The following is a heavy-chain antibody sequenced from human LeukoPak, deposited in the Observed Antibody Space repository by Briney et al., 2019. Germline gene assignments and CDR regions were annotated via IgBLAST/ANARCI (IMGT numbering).Heavy chain of an antibody. CDR3: AKGRVATIRRDYFDY. CDR2: ISYDGSNK. V-gene: IGHV3-33*05. CDR1: GFTFSSYG. Sequence: GRSLRLSCAASGFTFSSYGMHWVRQAPGKGLEWVAVISYDGSNKYYADSVKGRFTISRDNSKNTLYLQMNSLRAEDTAVYYCAKGRVATIRRDYFDYWGQGTLVTVSS. D-gene: IGHD5-12*01. J-gene: IGHJ4*02.